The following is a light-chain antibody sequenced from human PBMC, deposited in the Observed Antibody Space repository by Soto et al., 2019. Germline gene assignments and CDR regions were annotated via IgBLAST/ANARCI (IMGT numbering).Light chain of an antibody. V-gene: IGKV1-17*01. CDR2: TTS. CDR3: QQANSFPPTT. J-gene: IGKJ1*01. Sequence: DIQMTQSPSTLSTSVGDRITITFRASQDISNDLGWFQQKPGKAPKLLFSTTSTLEDGVPSRFSGSASGTEFTLTISSLQPEDFATYYCQQANSFPPTTFGQGTKVDI. CDR1: QDISND.